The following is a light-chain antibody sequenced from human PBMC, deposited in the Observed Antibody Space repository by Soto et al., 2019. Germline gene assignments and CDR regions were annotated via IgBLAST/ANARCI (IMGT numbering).Light chain of an antibody. V-gene: IGLV2-23*01. CDR3: CSYAGSRTFV. CDR2: EGS. CDR1: SSDVGAYNL. J-gene: IGLJ3*02. Sequence: QSALTQPASVSGSPEQSITISCTGTSSDVGAYNLVSWYQQHPGKAPRLIIYEGSKRPSGISHRFSGSKSDNTASLTISGLRADDEAHDHCCSYAGSRTFVFGGGTKVTVL.